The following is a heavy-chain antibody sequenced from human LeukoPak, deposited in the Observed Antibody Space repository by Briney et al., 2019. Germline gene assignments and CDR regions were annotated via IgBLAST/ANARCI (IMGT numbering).Heavy chain of an antibody. D-gene: IGHD2-21*02. V-gene: IGHV4-59*01. CDR3: ATAVTAIDY. Sequence: PSETLSLTCTVSGGSISSYYWSWSRQPPGKGLEWVGHIYHSGSTNYNPFLKSRVTISVDTSKNQFSLKLSSVTAADTALYYCATAVTAIDYWGQGTLVTVSS. CDR1: GGSISSYY. J-gene: IGHJ4*02. CDR2: IYHSGST.